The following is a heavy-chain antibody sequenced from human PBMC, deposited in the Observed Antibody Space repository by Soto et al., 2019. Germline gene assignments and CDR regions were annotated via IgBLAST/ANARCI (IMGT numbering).Heavy chain of an antibody. J-gene: IGHJ5*01. D-gene: IGHD2-21*01. V-gene: IGHV4-39*01. Sequence: SETLSLTCTVSGVSIHNSHSFWGWIRQPPGKGLEFIGTVYYSGGAHYNSSLKSRVTISVDTANNQVSLRMRSLTAADTAVYYCGRVVEGATRHTDLDSWGQGTQVTVSS. CDR1: GVSIHNSHSF. CDR3: GRVVEGATRHTDLDS. CDR2: VYYSGGA.